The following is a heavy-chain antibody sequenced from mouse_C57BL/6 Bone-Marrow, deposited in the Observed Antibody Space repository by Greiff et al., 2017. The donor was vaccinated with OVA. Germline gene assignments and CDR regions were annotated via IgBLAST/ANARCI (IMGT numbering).Heavy chain of an antibody. CDR2: LDPENGDT. CDR1: GFNIKDDY. Sequence: EVMLVESGAELVRPGASVKLSCTASGFNIKDDYMHWVKQRPEQGLEWIGWLDPENGDTEYASKFQGKATITADTSSNTAYLQLSSLTSEDTAVYYCTTDDYDRFAYWGQGTLVTVSA. CDR3: TTDDYDRFAY. D-gene: IGHD2-4*01. J-gene: IGHJ3*01. V-gene: IGHV14-4*01.